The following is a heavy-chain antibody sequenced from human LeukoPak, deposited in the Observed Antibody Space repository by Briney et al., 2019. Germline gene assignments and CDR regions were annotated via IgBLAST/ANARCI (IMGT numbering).Heavy chain of an antibody. CDR1: GFTFSSYA. V-gene: IGHV3-23*01. Sequence: GGSLRLSCAASGFTFSSYAMRWVRQAPGKGMEWVSAISGSGGSTYYADSVKGRFTISRDNSKNSLYLQMNSLRAEDTTVYYCARSGIFGVVISNSWFDPWGQGTLVTVSS. CDR2: ISGSGGST. CDR3: ARSGIFGVVISNSWFDP. J-gene: IGHJ5*02. D-gene: IGHD3-3*01.